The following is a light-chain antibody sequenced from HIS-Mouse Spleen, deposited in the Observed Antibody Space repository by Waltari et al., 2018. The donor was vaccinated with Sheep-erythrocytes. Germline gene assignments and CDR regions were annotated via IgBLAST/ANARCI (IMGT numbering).Light chain of an antibody. CDR1: KLGDQY. J-gene: IGLJ2*01. CDR2: QDS. CDR3: QAWDSSTAV. Sequence: SYELTQPPSVSVSPGQTASITCSGVKLGDQYACWYQQKPGQSPVLVIYQDSKRPSGIPERFSGSNSGNTATLTISGTQAMDEADYYCQAWDSSTAVFGGGTKLTVL. V-gene: IGLV3-1*01.